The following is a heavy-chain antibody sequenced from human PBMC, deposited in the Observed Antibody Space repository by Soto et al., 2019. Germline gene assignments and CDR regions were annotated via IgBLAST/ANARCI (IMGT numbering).Heavy chain of an antibody. Sequence: PGESLKISCKGSGYSFTSYWIGWVRQMPGKGLEWMGIIYPGDSDTRYSPSFQGQVTISAGKSISTAYLQWSSLKASDTAMYYCARLPTYSSGWYLAGAPLYYGMDVWGQGTTVTVSS. V-gene: IGHV5-51*01. J-gene: IGHJ6*02. CDR3: ARLPTYSSGWYLAGAPLYYGMDV. D-gene: IGHD6-19*01. CDR1: GYSFTSYW. CDR2: IYPGDSDT.